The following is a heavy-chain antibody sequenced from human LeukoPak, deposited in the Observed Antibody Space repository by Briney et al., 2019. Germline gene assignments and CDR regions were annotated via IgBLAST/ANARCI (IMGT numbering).Heavy chain of an antibody. CDR2: IIPIFGTA. Sequence: ASVTVSCKASGGTFSSYAISWVRQAPGQGLEWMGGIIPIFGTANYAQKFQGRVTITTDESTSTAYMELSSLRSEDTAVYYCAREGYSSGWSPSDYWGQGTLVTVSS. CDR1: GGTFSSYA. J-gene: IGHJ4*02. CDR3: AREGYSSGWSPSDY. V-gene: IGHV1-69*05. D-gene: IGHD6-19*01.